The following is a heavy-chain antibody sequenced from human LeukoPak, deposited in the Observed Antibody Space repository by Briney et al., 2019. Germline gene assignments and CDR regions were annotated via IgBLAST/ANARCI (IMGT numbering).Heavy chain of an antibody. D-gene: IGHD4-17*01. J-gene: IGHJ4*02. Sequence: SETLSLTCTVSGGSISSSSHYWGWIRQPPGKGLEWIGSIYYSGSTYYKPSLKSRVTISVDTSKNQFSLKLSSVTAADTAVYYCARSGGSTVTRLFDYWGQGTLVTVSS. CDR3: ARSGGSTVTRLFDY. CDR2: IYYSGST. CDR1: GGSISSSSHY. V-gene: IGHV4-39*01.